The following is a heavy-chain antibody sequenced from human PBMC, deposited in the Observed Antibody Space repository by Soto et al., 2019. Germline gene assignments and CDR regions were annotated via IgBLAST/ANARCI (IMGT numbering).Heavy chain of an antibody. J-gene: IGHJ5*02. Sequence: QVQVVQSGAEVKKPGASVKVSCKASGYTFTSYGISWVRQAPGQGLEWMGWISTYNGNTNYAQKLQGRVTMTTDTSTSTAYMELRSLGSDDTAVYYCARDLYDFWSGYSAAPFDPWGQGTLVTVSS. V-gene: IGHV1-18*01. CDR3: ARDLYDFWSGYSAAPFDP. CDR2: ISTYNGNT. CDR1: GYTFTSYG. D-gene: IGHD3-3*01.